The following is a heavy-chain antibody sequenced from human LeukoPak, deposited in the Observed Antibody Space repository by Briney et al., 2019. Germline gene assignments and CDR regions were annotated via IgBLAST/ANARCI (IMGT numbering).Heavy chain of an antibody. V-gene: IGHV4-4*02. CDR2: IYHSGST. Sequence: PSETLSLTCAVSGGSISSSNWWSWVRQPPGKGLEWIGEIYHSGSTNYNPSLKSRVTISVDKSKNQFSLKLSSMTAADTAVYYCARGIQLWWYYFDYWGQGTLVTVSS. CDR1: GGSISSSNW. CDR3: ARGIQLWWYYFDY. J-gene: IGHJ4*02. D-gene: IGHD5-18*01.